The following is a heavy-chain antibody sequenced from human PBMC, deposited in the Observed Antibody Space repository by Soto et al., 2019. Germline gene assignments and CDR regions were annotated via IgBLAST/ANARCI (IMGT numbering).Heavy chain of an antibody. J-gene: IGHJ4*02. CDR2: ISGSGGST. D-gene: IGHD6-13*01. Sequence: EVQLLESGGGLVQPGGSLRLSCAASGFTFSSYAMSWVRQAPGKGLEWVSAISGSGGSTYYADSVKGRFTISRDNSKNTLYLQMNSLRGEDTAVYYCAKKYFVQQQLGTHFDYWGQGTLVTVSS. V-gene: IGHV3-23*01. CDR1: GFTFSSYA. CDR3: AKKYFVQQQLGTHFDY.